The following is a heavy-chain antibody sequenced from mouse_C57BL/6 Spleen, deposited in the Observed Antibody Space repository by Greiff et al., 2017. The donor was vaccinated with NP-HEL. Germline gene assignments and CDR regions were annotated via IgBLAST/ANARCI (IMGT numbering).Heavy chain of an antibody. CDR2: IHPKSGST. J-gene: IGHJ1*03. CDR1: GYTFTSYW. D-gene: IGHD1-1*01. V-gene: IGHV1-64*01. Sequence: QVQLLQPGAELVKPGASVKLSCKASGYTFTSYWMHWVKQRPGQGLEWIGMIHPKSGSTNYNDKFKSKATLTADKSSSTAYMQLSSLTSEDSAVYYLARCKYYGSSYRYFDVWGTGTTVTVSS. CDR3: ARCKYYGSSYRYFDV.